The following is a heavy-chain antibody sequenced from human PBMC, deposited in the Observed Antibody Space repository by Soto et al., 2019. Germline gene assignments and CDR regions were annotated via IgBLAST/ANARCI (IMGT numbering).Heavy chain of an antibody. V-gene: IGHV6-1*01. CDR3: ARVRYSSGGYYYYGMDV. CDR2: TYYRSKWYN. Sequence: SQTLSLPCALSGDSVSSNNAAWIWIRQSPSRGLEWLGRTYYRSKWYNDYAVSVKSRITINPDTAKNQFSLQVNSVTPEDTAVYYCARVRYSSGGYYYYGMDVWGQGTAVTVS. J-gene: IGHJ6*02. CDR1: GDSVSSNNAA. D-gene: IGHD6-19*01.